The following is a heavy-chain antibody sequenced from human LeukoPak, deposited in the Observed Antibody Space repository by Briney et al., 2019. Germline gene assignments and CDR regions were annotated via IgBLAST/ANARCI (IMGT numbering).Heavy chain of an antibody. V-gene: IGHV3-53*04. CDR3: ARGGYSGYDRDAFDI. D-gene: IGHD5-12*01. CDR1: GFTFSSYW. J-gene: IGHJ3*02. Sequence: PGGSLRLSCAASGFTFSSYWTHWVRQAPGKGLEWVSVIYSDDSTYYADSVKGRFTISRHNSKNTLYLQMNSLRAEDTAVYYCARGGYSGYDRDAFDIWGQGTMVTVSS. CDR2: IYSDDST.